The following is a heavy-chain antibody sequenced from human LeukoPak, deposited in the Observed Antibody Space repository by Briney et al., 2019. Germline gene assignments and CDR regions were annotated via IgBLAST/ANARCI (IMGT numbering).Heavy chain of an antibody. CDR3: ARDLGYGSGSFFDY. CDR1: GFTFSSYA. CDR2: ISGSGGST. Sequence: PGGSLRLSCAASGFTFSSYAMSWVRQAPGKGLEWVSAISGSGGSTYYADSVKGRFTISRDNSKNTLYLQMNSLRAEDTAVYYCARDLGYGSGSFFDYWGQGTLVTVSS. J-gene: IGHJ4*02. V-gene: IGHV3-23*01. D-gene: IGHD3-10*01.